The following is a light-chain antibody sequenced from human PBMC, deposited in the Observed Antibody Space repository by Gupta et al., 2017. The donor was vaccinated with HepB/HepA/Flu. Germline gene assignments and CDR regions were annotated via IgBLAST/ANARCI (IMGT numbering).Light chain of an antibody. CDR2: AAS. J-gene: IGKJ2*01. CDR3: QQTYSTVYT. Sequence: DIKMTQSPSSLSASVGDRVTITCRASQSISSYLTWYQQKPGKAPKLLIYAASSLQSGVPSSFSGSGSGTEFTLTISSLQPEDFATYYCQQTYSTVYTFGQGTKLEIK. CDR1: QSISSY. V-gene: IGKV1-39*01.